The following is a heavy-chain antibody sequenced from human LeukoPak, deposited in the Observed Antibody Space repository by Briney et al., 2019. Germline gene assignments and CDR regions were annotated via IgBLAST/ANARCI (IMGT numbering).Heavy chain of an antibody. CDR3: ANTVVRGSYNMDV. CDR1: GFTFTSYA. V-gene: IGHV3-23*01. D-gene: IGHD3-10*01. J-gene: IGHJ6*02. CDR2: ISNSGGST. Sequence: AGGSLRLSYAASGFTFTSYAMTWVRQAPGKGLEWVSGISNSGGSTYYADSVKGRFTISRDNSKSTLYLQLSSLRAEDTAVYYCANTVVRGSYNMDVWGQGTTVTVSS.